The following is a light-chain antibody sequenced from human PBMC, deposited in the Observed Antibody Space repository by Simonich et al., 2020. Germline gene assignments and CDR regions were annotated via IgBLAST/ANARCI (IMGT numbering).Light chain of an antibody. J-gene: IGKJ4*01. CDR3: QQRSNWPPALT. V-gene: IGKV3-11*01. CDR1: KSVSRY. CDR2: DAS. Sequence: EIVLTQSPATLSLSPGERATLSCRASKSVSRYLAWYQQKPGQAPRLLIYDASNKATSIPARCSGSGSGTDFTLTISSLEPEDFAVYYCQQRSNWPPALTFGGGTKVEIK.